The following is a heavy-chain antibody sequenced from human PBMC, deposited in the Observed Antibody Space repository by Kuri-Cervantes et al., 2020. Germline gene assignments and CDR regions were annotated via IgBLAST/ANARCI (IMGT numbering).Heavy chain of an antibody. CDR1: GFTFDDYA. D-gene: IGHD6-6*01. J-gene: IGHJ6*03. Sequence: GGSLRLSCAASGFTFDDYAMHWVRQAPGKGLEWVSGISWNGGSIGYADSVKGRFTISRDNAKNSLYLQMNSLSAGDTAVYYCARDRDEYTTWHARGYNYYMDVWAKGTTVTVSS. CDR2: ISWNGGSI. V-gene: IGHV3-9*01. CDR3: ARDRDEYTTWHARGYNYYMDV.